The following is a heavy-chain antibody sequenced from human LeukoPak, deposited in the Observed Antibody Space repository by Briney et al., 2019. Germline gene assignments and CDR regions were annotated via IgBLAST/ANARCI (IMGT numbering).Heavy chain of an antibody. D-gene: IGHD2-2*01. Sequence: ASVKVSCKVSGYTLTELSMHWVRQAPGQGLEWMGIINPSGGSTSYAQKFQGRVTMTRDMSTSTVYMELSSLRSEDTAVYYCARIDCSSTSCYAGGFGYWGQGTLVTVSS. J-gene: IGHJ4*02. CDR1: GYTLTELS. CDR3: ARIDCSSTSCYAGGFGY. CDR2: INPSGGST. V-gene: IGHV1-46*01.